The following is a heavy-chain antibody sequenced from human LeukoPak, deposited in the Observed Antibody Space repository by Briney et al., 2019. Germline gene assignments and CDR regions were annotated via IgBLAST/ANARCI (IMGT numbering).Heavy chain of an antibody. CDR2: IQYTGRT. CDR3: ATRRHHYDSYAV. V-gene: IGHV4-39*01. CDR1: GDSFTSSNYW. Sequence: SETLSLTCTVSGDSFTSSNYWWDWVRLPPGNGLEWIGAIQYTGRTFSNPSLKSRVTISIDTSKKKFSLDLRSATAADTAVYYCATRRHHYDSYAVWGQGTRVTVSS. J-gene: IGHJ3*01.